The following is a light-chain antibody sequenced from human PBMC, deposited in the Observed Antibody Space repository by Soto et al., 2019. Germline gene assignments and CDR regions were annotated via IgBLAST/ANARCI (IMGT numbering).Light chain of an antibody. V-gene: IGKV3-15*01. CDR3: QQYGQWPPQT. CDR1: QTGIRK. CDR2: GAS. J-gene: IGKJ1*01. Sequence: EIVMIQSPATLSVSPRARATLFCRASQTGIRKLDWYQHKPGKAARLIIYGASNRATGIPARFSGSESGTEFTLTISSLQSEDLSVYYCQQYGQWPPQTFGPGTKVDI.